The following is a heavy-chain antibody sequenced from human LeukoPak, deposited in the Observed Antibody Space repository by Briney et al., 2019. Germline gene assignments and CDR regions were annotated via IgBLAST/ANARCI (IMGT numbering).Heavy chain of an antibody. CDR1: GFTFSSYA. J-gene: IGHJ4*02. CDR3: ARNYGSGSYFTDY. CDR2: ISYDGSNK. Sequence: GSLRLSCAASGFTFSSYAMHWVRQAPGKGLEWVAVISYDGSNKYYADSVKGRFTISRDNSKNTLYLQMNSLRAEDTAVYYCARNYGSGSYFTDYWGQGTLVTVSS. D-gene: IGHD3-10*01. V-gene: IGHV3-30-3*01.